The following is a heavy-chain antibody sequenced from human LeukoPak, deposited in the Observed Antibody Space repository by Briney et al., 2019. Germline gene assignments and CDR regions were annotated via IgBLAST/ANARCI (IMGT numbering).Heavy chain of an antibody. J-gene: IGHJ5*02. CDR3: ARDGERYCSGGSCYFWSDP. D-gene: IGHD2-15*01. CDR1: GYTFTSYG. CDR2: ISAYNGNT. V-gene: IGHV1-18*01. Sequence: ASVKVSCKASGYTFTSYGISWVRQAPGQGLEWMGWISAYNGNTNYAQKLQGRVTMTTDTSTSTAYMELRSLRSDDTAVYYCARDGERYCSGGSCYFWSDPWGQGSLVTVSS.